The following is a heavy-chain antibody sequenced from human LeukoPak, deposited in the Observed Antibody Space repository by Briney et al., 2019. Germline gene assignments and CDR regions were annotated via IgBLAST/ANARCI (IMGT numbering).Heavy chain of an antibody. J-gene: IGHJ4*02. CDR1: GASISHYY. CDR2: IYNSGNT. CDR3: ASRDCSGGSCHSEDY. V-gene: IGHV4-59*04. D-gene: IGHD2-15*01. Sequence: PSETLSLTCTVSGASISHYYWSWIRQTPERGLEWIGSIYNSGNTYYNPSLKSRVTISVDTSKNQFSLNLSSVTAADTAVYYCASRDCSGGSCHSEDYWGQGTLVTVSS.